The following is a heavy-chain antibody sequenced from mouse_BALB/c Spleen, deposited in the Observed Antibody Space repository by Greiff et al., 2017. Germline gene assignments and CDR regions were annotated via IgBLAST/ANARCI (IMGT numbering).Heavy chain of an antibody. CDR2: ISSGGSYT. D-gene: IGHD2-3*01. J-gene: IGHJ3*01. Sequence: EVQRVESGGGLVKPGGSLKLSCAASGFTFSSYAMSWVRQTPEKRLEWVASISSGGSYTYYPDSVKGRFTISRDNAKNTLYLQMSSLKSEDTAMYYCTRDGDGQFAYWGQGTLVTVSA. V-gene: IGHV5-6-4*01. CDR3: TRDGDGQFAY. CDR1: GFTFSSYA.